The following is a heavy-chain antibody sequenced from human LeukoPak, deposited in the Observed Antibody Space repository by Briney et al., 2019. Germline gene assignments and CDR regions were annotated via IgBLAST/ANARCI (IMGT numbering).Heavy chain of an antibody. Sequence: RGCLRLSCAASGLTVSSNCMSWVRQAPGKGLEWVAFIYSGGSTYYTDSVKGRFTISRDNSKNTLYLQMNSLRAEDTAVYYCARRAGDYSHPYDYWGQGRLVTVSS. D-gene: IGHD3-22*01. V-gene: IGHV3-53*01. CDR2: IYSGGST. J-gene: IGHJ4*02. CDR1: GLTVSSNC. CDR3: ARRAGDYSHPYDY.